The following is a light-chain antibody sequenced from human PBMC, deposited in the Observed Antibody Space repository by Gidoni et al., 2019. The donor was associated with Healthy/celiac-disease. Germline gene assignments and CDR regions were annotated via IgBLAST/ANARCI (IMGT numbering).Light chain of an antibody. V-gene: IGLV2-14*01. J-gene: IGLJ2*01. CDR1: SSDVGGYNY. CDR3: SSYTSSSTLVV. Sequence: QSALTQPASVSGSPGQSITISCTGTSSDVGGYNYVSWYQQHPGKAPKLMIYEVSNRPSGGSNRFSGSKSGNTVSLTISGLQAEDEADYYCSSYTSSSTLVVFGGGTKLTVL. CDR2: EVS.